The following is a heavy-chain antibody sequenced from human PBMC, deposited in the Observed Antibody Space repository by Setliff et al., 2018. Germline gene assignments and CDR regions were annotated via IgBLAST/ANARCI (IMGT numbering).Heavy chain of an antibody. J-gene: IGHJ6*03. Sequence: WASVKVSCKTSGYSFTVFGISWVRQAPGQGLEWMGWISPYYGSTNYAQKFQGRVTMTTDTSTSTAYMELTSLTSDDTAVYYCARRNFYYDSSGFALYYYYMDVWGKGTTVTVSS. D-gene: IGHD3-22*01. V-gene: IGHV1-18*01. CDR1: GYSFTVFG. CDR3: ARRNFYYDSSGFALYYYYMDV. CDR2: ISPYYGST.